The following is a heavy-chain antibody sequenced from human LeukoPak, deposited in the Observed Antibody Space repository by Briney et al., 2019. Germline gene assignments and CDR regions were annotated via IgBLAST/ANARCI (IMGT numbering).Heavy chain of an antibody. CDR3: AELGITMIGGA. CDR1: GFTFDDYG. CDR2: INWNGGST. D-gene: IGHD3-10*02. Sequence: GGSLRLSCAASGFTFDDYGMSWVRQAPGKGLEWVSGINWNGGSTGYADSVKGRFTISRDNAKNSLYLQMNSLRAEDTAVYYCAELGITMIGGAWGKGTTVTISS. J-gene: IGHJ6*04. V-gene: IGHV3-20*04.